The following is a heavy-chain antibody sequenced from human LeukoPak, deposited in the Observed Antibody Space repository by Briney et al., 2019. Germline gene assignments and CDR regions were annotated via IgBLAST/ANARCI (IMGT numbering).Heavy chain of an antibody. CDR3: ARDKECSSTSCYRAQNYFDY. J-gene: IGHJ4*02. V-gene: IGHV3-23*01. CDR1: GFTFSSYA. CDR2: ISGSGGST. Sequence: GGSLRLSCAASGFTFSSYAMSWVRQAPGKGLEWVSAISGSGGSTYYADSVKGRFTISRDNSKNTLYLQMNSLRAEDTAVYYCARDKECSSTSCYRAQNYFDYWGQGTLVTVSS. D-gene: IGHD2-2*01.